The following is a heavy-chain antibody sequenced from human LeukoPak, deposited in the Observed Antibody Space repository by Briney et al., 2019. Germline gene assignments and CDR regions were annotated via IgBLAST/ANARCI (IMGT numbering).Heavy chain of an antibody. D-gene: IGHD2-21*02. Sequence: GASVKVSCKASGYTFTSYYMHWVRQAPGQGLEWMGIINPSGGSTSYAQKFQGRVTMIRDTSASTVYMELSSLRSEDTAVYYCAREGNIVVVTASNFDYWGQGTLVTVSS. CDR3: AREGNIVVVTASNFDY. CDR2: INPSGGST. J-gene: IGHJ4*02. CDR1: GYTFTSYY. V-gene: IGHV1-46*01.